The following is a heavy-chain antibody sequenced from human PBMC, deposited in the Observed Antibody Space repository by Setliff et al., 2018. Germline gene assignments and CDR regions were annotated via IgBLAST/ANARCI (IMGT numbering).Heavy chain of an antibody. D-gene: IGHD6-6*01. CDR1: GGSFSGYY. CDR3: ASYSSSSKGAFDI. CDR2: INHSGST. Sequence: KTSETLSLTCAVYGGSFSGYYWSWIRQPPGKGLEWIGEINHSGSTNYNPSLKSRVTISVDTSKNQFSLKLSSVTAADTAVYYCASYSSSSKGAFDIWGQGTMVTVSS. J-gene: IGHJ3*02. V-gene: IGHV4-34*01.